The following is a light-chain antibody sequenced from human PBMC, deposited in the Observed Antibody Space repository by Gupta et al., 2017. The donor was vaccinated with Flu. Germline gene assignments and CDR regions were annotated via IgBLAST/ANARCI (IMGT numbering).Light chain of an antibody. CDR3: QQNYISPFT. Sequence: PSSLSAAVGDRATITCRASQNVDESLNWYQQRPGQRPTPLIYHASTLQNGVPSRFSGSGSGTNFTLSISRLRPEDFATYHCQQNYISPFTFGPGTRLDI. CDR2: HAS. CDR1: QNVDES. V-gene: IGKV1-39*01. J-gene: IGKJ5*01.